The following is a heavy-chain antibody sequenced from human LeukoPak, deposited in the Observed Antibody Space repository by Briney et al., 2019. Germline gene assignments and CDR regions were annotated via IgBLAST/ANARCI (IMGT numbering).Heavy chain of an antibody. J-gene: IGHJ6*03. CDR1: GYTFSSYY. Sequence: ASVKVSCKASGYTFSSYYIHWVRQAPGQGLEWMGIINPSGGSTTYAQKFQGRVTMTRDTSTSTVYMEVSSLRSEDTAVYYCARDFNDFWSDYQPAYYYYYMDVWGIGTTVTVSS. CDR3: ARDFNDFWSDYQPAYYYYYMDV. V-gene: IGHV1-46*01. D-gene: IGHD3-3*01. CDR2: INPSGGST.